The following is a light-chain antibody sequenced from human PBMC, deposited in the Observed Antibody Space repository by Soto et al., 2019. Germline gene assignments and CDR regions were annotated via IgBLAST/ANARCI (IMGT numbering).Light chain of an antibody. Sequence: EIVLTQSPATLSVSPGERATLSCRASQSVRSNLAWYQQKPGQAPRLLIYGASTRATGIPARFSGSGSGTEFTLTITSLQSEDFAVYYCQQYNTWYSFGQGTKLEIK. V-gene: IGKV3-15*01. CDR3: QQYNTWYS. CDR1: QSVRSN. J-gene: IGKJ2*01. CDR2: GAS.